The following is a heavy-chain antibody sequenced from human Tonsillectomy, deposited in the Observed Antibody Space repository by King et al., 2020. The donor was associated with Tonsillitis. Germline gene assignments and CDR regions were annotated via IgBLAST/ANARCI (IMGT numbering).Heavy chain of an antibody. V-gene: IGHV3-30-3*01. Sequence: QLVQSGGGVVQPGRSLRLSCAASGFTFSSYAMHWARQAPGKGLEWGAVISYEGSNKFYADSVKGRFTISRDNSKNTLYLQMNSLRAEDTAVYYCARDETVDTAMGIDYWGQGTLVTVSS. CDR3: ARDETVDTAMGIDY. CDR2: ISYEGSNK. J-gene: IGHJ4*02. D-gene: IGHD5-18*01. CDR1: GFTFSSYA.